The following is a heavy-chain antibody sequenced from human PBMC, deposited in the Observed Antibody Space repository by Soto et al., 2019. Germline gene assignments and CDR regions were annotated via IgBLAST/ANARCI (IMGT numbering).Heavy chain of an antibody. CDR1: GFSLSTHGVG. D-gene: IGHD2-15*01. V-gene: IGHV2-5*02. CDR2: IYWDDDK. CDR3: AHAMLYCTGGSCSTWFDS. J-gene: IGHJ5*01. Sequence: QITLKESGPTLVKPTQTLTLTCTFSGFSLSTHGVGVGWVRQPAGKALEWLALIYWDDDKRYSASLNSRLTITKDTSKNQVVLTITNMDPVDTAPSYCAHAMLYCTGGSCSTWFDSWGQGTLVTVSS.